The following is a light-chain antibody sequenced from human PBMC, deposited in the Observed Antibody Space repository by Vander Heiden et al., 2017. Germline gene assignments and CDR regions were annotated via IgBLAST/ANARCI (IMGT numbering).Light chain of an antibody. J-gene: IGLJ1*01. CDR3: SAWDDSRKSLYV. CDR2: CND. CDR1: SSNIGSNA. V-gene: IGLV1-44*01. Sequence: QSVLTQPPSASGTPGHRVTISCSGGSSNIGSNAVNWYHQHPGAAPTHLIVCNDQRPSGVPAECSGANSGTTASSATSGRQSEDEADDYCSAWDDSRKSLYVFGTGTKVTVL.